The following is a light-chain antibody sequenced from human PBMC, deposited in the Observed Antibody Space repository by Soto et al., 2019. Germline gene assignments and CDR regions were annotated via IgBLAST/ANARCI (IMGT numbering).Light chain of an antibody. CDR2: GAS. Sequence: EVVMTQTPATLSVSPGERATLSCRASQRVSSNLAWYQQKPGHAPRLLIYGASTRATGIPARFSGSGSGKEFPRSISSLQSEDFADYYCQHYNNWPPWTFGQGTKVEIK. J-gene: IGKJ1*01. CDR1: QRVSSN. V-gene: IGKV3-15*01. CDR3: QHYNNWPPWT.